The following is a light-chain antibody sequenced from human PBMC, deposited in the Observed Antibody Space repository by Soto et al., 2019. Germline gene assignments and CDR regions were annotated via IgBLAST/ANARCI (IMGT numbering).Light chain of an antibody. V-gene: IGKV3-20*01. CDR3: QRYDSLRT. CDR1: QSVSSSY. Sequence: EIVLTQSPGTLSLSPGERATFSCRASQSVSSSYIAWYQQKRGQAPRRLIYGASIRATGIPDRFSGSGSGTDFTLTITRLEPEDFAMYYCQRYDSLRTFGQGTKVDIK. J-gene: IGKJ1*01. CDR2: GAS.